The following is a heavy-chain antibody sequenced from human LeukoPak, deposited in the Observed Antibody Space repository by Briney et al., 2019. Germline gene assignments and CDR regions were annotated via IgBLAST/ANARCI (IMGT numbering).Heavy chain of an antibody. J-gene: IGHJ4*02. D-gene: IGHD2-2*02. CDR1: GYSFTSQD. Sequence: ASVKVSCKTSGYSFTSQDMQWVRQAPGQSLEWMGCINPDNGDTQYSQEFQGRVTITRDTSATTAYMELSSLRSDDMAVYYCTLYNYWGQGTLVTVSS. CDR2: INPDNGDT. CDR3: TLYNY. V-gene: IGHV1-3*03.